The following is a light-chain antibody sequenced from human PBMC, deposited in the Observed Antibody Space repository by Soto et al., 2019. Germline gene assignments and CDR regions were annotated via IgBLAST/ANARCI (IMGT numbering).Light chain of an antibody. Sequence: EIVVTQSPATQSLSTGERDTLSCRASQSLSSNFLAWYQQKPGQPHTLLIYESSTRATCFPVRFSGSGSAKECTLTIIRLEPEECAVYYCQQYDISPWTFGQGTKVEIK. J-gene: IGKJ1*01. CDR1: QSLSSNF. CDR3: QQYDISPWT. CDR2: ESS. V-gene: IGKV3-20*01.